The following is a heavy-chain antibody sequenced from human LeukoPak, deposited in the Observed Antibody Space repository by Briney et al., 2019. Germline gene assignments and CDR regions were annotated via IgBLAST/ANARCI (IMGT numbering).Heavy chain of an antibody. V-gene: IGHV1-46*01. CDR1: GYTFTSYY. CDR3: ARGPLSRGYYYYYMDV. CDR2: INPSGGST. Sequence: ASVKVSCKASGYTFTSYYMHWVRQAPGQGLEWMGIINPSGGSTSYAQKFQGRVTMTRDMSTSTDYMELSSLRSEDTAVYYCARGPLSRGYYYYYMDVWGKGTTVTISS. J-gene: IGHJ6*03.